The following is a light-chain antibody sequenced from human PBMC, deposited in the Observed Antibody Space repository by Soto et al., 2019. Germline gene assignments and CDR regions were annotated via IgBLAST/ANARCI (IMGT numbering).Light chain of an antibody. CDR3: QYHNSAPPPT. J-gene: IGKJ3*01. Sequence: DIQMTQSPSSLSASVGDRVTISCRASQDIYNYLAWYQQKPGKAPKLLIYAASTLQSGVPSRFSGSGSGTDFTLTISSRQPEDVATDYCQYHNSAPPPTFGPGTKV. CDR1: QDIYNY. V-gene: IGKV1-27*01. CDR2: AAS.